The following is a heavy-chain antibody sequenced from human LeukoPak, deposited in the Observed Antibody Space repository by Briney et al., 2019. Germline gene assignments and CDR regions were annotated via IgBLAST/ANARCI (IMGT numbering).Heavy chain of an antibody. Sequence: GRSLRLSCAASGFTFSSYGIHWVRQAPGKGLQWVAVIWYDGSNKFYADSVRGRFTISRDNSKNALYLQMHSLRAEDTAVYYCARPGIAVAGEFFDYWGQGTLVTVSS. CDR2: IWYDGSNK. V-gene: IGHV3-33*01. J-gene: IGHJ4*02. D-gene: IGHD6-19*01. CDR3: ARPGIAVAGEFFDY. CDR1: GFTFSSYG.